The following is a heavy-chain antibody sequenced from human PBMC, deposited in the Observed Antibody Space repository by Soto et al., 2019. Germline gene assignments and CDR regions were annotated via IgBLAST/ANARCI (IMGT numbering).Heavy chain of an antibody. D-gene: IGHD6-13*01. V-gene: IGHV4-59*01. Sequence: LSLTCTVSGGSISSYYWSWIRQPPGKGLEWIGYIYYSGSTNYNPSLKSRVTISVDTSKNQFSLKLSSVTAADTAVYYCARDVSSSWSNWFDPWGQGTLVTVS. CDR1: GGSISSYY. J-gene: IGHJ5*02. CDR3: ARDVSSSWSNWFDP. CDR2: IYYSGST.